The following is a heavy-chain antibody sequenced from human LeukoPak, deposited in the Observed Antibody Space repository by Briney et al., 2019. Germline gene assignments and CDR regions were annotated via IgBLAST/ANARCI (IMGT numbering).Heavy chain of an antibody. J-gene: IGHJ5*02. CDR1: GFTFSSYA. Sequence: GGSLRLSCAASGFTFSSYAMSWVRQAPGEGLEWVSAISGSGGSTYYADFVKGRFTISRDHSKNPLYLQMNSLRAEDTAVYYCAKARLETYYDFWSGYREDNWFDPWGQGTLVTVSS. CDR3: AKARLETYYDFWSGYREDNWFDP. V-gene: IGHV3-23*01. CDR2: ISGSGGST. D-gene: IGHD3-3*01.